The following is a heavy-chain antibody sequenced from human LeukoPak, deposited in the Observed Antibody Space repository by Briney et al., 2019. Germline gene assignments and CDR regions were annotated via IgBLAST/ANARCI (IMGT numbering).Heavy chain of an antibody. D-gene: IGHD3-10*01. Sequence: SETLSLTCTVSGGSISSSSYYWSWIRQPPGKGLEWIGYIYHSGSTYYNPSLKSRVTISVDRSKNQFSLKLSSVTAADTAVYYCASYGSGSYYNDYWGQGTLVTVSS. CDR3: ASYGSGSYYNDY. J-gene: IGHJ4*02. CDR2: IYHSGST. CDR1: GGSISSSSYY. V-gene: IGHV4-30-2*01.